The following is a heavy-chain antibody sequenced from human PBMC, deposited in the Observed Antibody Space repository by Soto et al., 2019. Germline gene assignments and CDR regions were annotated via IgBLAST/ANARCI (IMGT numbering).Heavy chain of an antibody. CDR1: GGSISGYY. CDR2: IHYSGST. V-gene: IGHV4-59*01. Sequence: AEPLSLTCTVSGGSISGYYWSWIRQPPGKGLEWIGYIHYSGSTDYNPSLKSRVTISVDTSKNQFSLKLNSVTAADTAVYYCARGGPSSKWLDPWGQGTLVTVSS. J-gene: IGHJ5*02. CDR3: ARGGPSSKWLDP. D-gene: IGHD3-10*01.